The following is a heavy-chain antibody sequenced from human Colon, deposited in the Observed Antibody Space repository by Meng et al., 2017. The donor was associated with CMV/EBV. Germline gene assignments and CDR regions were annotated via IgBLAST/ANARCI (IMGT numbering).Heavy chain of an antibody. CDR1: GYTFTSYG. CDR2: ISAYNGNT. D-gene: IGHD1-1*01. CDR3: AREGIGRGDAFDI. J-gene: IGHJ3*02. Sequence: ASVKVSCKASGYTFTSYGISWVRQAPGQGLEWMGWISAYNGNTNYAQKLQGRVTITRNTSISTAYMELSSLRSEDTAVYYCAREGIGRGDAFDIWGQGTMVTVSS. V-gene: IGHV1-18*01.